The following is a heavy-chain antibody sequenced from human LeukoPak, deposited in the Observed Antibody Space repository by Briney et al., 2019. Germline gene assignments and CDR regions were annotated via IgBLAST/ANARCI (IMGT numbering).Heavy chain of an antibody. J-gene: IGHJ4*02. CDR2: INPNNGGT. CDR3: ARGRYGGYGDS. CDR1: GYTFTAYF. D-gene: IGHD6-25*01. Sequence: GASVKVSCKASGYTFTAYFMHWVRQAPGQGLEWMGWINPNNGGTNYAQKFQGRVTMTRDMSISIAFMELSSLRSDDTAVYYCARGRYGGYGDSWGQGTLVTVSS. V-gene: IGHV1-2*02.